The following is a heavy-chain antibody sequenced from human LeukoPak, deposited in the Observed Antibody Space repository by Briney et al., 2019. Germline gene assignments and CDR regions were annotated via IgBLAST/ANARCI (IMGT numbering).Heavy chain of an antibody. CDR2: ISAYNGNT. CDR1: GYTFTSYG. V-gene: IGHV1-18*01. Sequence: ASVKVSCKASGYTFTSYGISWVRQAPGQGLEWMGWISAYNGNTNYAQKLQGRVTMTTDTSTSTAYMELRSLRSDDTAVYYCARVECSGGSCYPSMDYWGQGTLDTVSS. CDR3: ARVECSGGSCYPSMDY. J-gene: IGHJ4*02. D-gene: IGHD2-15*01.